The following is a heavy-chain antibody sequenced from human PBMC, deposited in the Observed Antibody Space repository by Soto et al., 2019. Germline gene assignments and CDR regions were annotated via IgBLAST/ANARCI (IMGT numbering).Heavy chain of an antibody. CDR3: SRHDGGNYYFDD. D-gene: IGHD1-26*01. Sequence: SETLSLTCTVSGGSIGSSGYYWGWIRQPPGKGLEWIGNKYYSGSTYYTPSLKRRATIYVDTYNHQFSLTLNSVTAAAAAVYYCSRHDGGNYYFDDWGQGTLVTVSS. V-gene: IGHV4-39*01. CDR1: GGSIGSSGYY. J-gene: IGHJ4*02. CDR2: KYYSGST.